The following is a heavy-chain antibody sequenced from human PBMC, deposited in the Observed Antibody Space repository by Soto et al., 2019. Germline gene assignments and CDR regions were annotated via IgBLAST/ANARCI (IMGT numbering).Heavy chain of an antibody. Sequence: QVQLVQSGAEVKKPGASVKVSCKASGYTFTSYGISWVRQAPGQGLEWMGWISAYNGNTNYAQKLQGRVTMTTDTSTSTAYMELRSLRYDDTAVYYCARAPDFWSGYYYGMDVWGQGTTVTVSS. V-gene: IGHV1-18*04. D-gene: IGHD3-3*01. CDR1: GYTFTSYG. CDR3: ARAPDFWSGYYYGMDV. CDR2: ISAYNGNT. J-gene: IGHJ6*02.